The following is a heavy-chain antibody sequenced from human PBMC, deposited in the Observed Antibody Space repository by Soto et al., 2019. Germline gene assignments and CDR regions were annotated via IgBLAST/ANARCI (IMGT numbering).Heavy chain of an antibody. Sequence: GESLKISCAASGFTFSSYSMNWVRQAPGKGLEWVSSISSSSSYIYYADSVKGRFTISRDNAKNSLYLQMNSLRAEDTAVYYCARDRSYYDSSALDYWGQGTLVTVSS. CDR1: GFTFSSYS. V-gene: IGHV3-21*01. D-gene: IGHD3-22*01. CDR2: ISSSSSYI. J-gene: IGHJ4*02. CDR3: ARDRSYYDSSALDY.